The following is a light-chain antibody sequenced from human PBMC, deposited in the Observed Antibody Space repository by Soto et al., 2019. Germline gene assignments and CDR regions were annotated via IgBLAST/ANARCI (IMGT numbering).Light chain of an antibody. J-gene: IGLJ1*01. Sequence: QSALTQPPSASGSPGQSVTISCTGTSSDVGAYNYVSWYQQHPGKAPKLMIYGVNKRPSGVPDRFSGSKSGNTASLTVSGLQAEDEADYYCSSYAGSNLFVFGSGTKVNVL. V-gene: IGLV2-8*01. CDR2: GVN. CDR1: SSDVGAYNY. CDR3: SSYAGSNLFV.